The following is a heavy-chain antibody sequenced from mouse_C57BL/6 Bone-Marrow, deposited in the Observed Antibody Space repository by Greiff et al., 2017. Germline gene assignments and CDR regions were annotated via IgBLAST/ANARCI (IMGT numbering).Heavy chain of an antibody. CDR1: GYTFTSYW. D-gene: IGHD2-3*01. CDR3: ARWGWLLRGGFAY. Sequence: VQLQQPGAELVRPGTSVKLSCKASGYTFTSYWMHWVKQRPGQGLEWIGVIDPSDSYTNYNQKFKGKATLTVDTSSSTAYMQLRRLTSEDSAVYYCARWGWLLRGGFAYWGQGTLVTVSA. J-gene: IGHJ3*01. CDR2: IDPSDSYT. V-gene: IGHV1-59*01.